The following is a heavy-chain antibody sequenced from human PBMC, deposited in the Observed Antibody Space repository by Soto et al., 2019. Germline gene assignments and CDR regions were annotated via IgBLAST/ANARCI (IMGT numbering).Heavy chain of an antibody. V-gene: IGHV1-69*08. CDR2: IIPILGIA. CDR1: GGTFSSYT. D-gene: IGHD3-10*01. J-gene: IGHJ4*02. Sequence: QVQLVQSGAEVKKPGSSVKVSCKASGGTFSSYTISWVRLAPGQGLAWMGRIIPILGIANYAQKFQGRVTITADKSTSTAYMELSSLRSEDTAVYYCAREEYYYGSGDFFDYWGQGTLVTVSS. CDR3: AREEYYYGSGDFFDY.